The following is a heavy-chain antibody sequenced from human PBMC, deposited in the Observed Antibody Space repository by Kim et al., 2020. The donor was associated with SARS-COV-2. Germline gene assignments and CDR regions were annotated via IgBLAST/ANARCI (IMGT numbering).Heavy chain of an antibody. V-gene: IGHV3-23*01. J-gene: IGHJ4*02. CDR3: AKGTLSQWTFDY. CDR2: VTATGGST. Sequence: GGSLRLSCAASGFTFNNYAMSWVRQAPGKGPEWVSSVTATGGSTYYPESVKGRFAMSRDNSRDTLFLQMNSRRAEDTAVYYCAKGTLSQWTFDYWGQGTLVTVSS. D-gene: IGHD2-8*01. CDR1: GFTFNNYA.